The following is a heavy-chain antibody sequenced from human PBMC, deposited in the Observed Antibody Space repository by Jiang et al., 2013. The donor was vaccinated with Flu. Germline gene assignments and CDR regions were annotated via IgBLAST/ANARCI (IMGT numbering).Heavy chain of an antibody. Sequence: QLVESGAEVKKPGASVKVSCKASGYTFTGYYLHWVRQAPGQGLEWVGWIDPKSGGTKYAQKFQGWVTMTRDTAISTAYMELSRLKSDDTALYYCTRGASVSSTGWYRRWFDPWGQGTLVTVSS. D-gene: IGHD6-19*01. J-gene: IGHJ5*02. CDR3: TRGASVSSTGWYRRWFDP. CDR2: IDPKSGGT. CDR1: GYTFTGYY. V-gene: IGHV1-2*04.